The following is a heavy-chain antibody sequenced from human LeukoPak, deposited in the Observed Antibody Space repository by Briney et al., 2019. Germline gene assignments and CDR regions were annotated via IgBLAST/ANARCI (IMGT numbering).Heavy chain of an antibody. CDR1: GDSFSGYF. Sequence: PSETLSLTCEVYGDSFSGYFWTWIRQPPGKGLEWIGEINHSGSTNYNPSLKSRVSISVDSSKKEFSLTLTSVTAADTAVYYCARGLLLYDTSALGYWGQGTLVTVSS. J-gene: IGHJ4*02. D-gene: IGHD3-22*01. CDR3: ARGLLLYDTSALGY. CDR2: INHSGST. V-gene: IGHV4-34*01.